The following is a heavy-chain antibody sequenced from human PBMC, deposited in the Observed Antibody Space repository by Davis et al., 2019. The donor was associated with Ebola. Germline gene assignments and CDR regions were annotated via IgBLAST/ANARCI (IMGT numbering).Heavy chain of an antibody. CDR1: GFSVSSTY. Sequence: MPGGSLRLSCAASGFSVSSTYVSWVRQPPGKGLEWIGEINHSGSTNYNPSLKSRVTISVEKSKSQFSLKLNSVTAADTAVYYCAKGEQYCSDISCYSFDAFGSWGQGTMVTVSS. CDR3: AKGEQYCSDISCYSFDAFGS. D-gene: IGHD2-2*01. J-gene: IGHJ3*02. CDR2: INHSGST. V-gene: IGHV4-4*02.